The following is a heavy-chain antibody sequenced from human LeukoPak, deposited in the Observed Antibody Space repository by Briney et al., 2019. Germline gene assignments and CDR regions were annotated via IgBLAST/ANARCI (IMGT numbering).Heavy chain of an antibody. CDR3: ARRLRTAAGTFLNSDY. D-gene: IGHD6-13*01. V-gene: IGHV4-39*01. J-gene: IGHJ4*02. CDR1: GGSISSSSYY. Sequence: SETLSLTCTVSGGSISSSSYYWGWIRQPPGKGLEWIGSIYYSGSTYYNPSLKSRVTISVDTSKNQFSLKLSSVTAADTAVYYCARRLRTAAGTFLNSDYWGQGTLVTVSS. CDR2: IYYSGST.